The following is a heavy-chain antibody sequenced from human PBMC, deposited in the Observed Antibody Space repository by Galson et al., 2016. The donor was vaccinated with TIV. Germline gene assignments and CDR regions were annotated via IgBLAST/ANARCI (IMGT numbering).Heavy chain of an antibody. CDR2: IIPIFGTA. V-gene: IGHV1-69*13. Sequence: SVKVSCKASGGTFISYPISWVRQAPGQGLEWMGGIIPIFGTANYAQKFQGRVTITADESTSTAYMELSSLRSEDTAVYYCARRSVAITIFGVDYYDGMDVWGQGTTVTVSS. CDR3: ARRSVAITIFGVDYYDGMDV. D-gene: IGHD3-3*01. CDR1: GGTFISYP. J-gene: IGHJ6*02.